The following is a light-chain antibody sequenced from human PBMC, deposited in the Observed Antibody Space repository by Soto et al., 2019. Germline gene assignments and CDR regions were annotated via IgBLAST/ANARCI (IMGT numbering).Light chain of an antibody. CDR3: QQYNDWPPIT. V-gene: IGKV3-15*01. Sequence: VMTQSPATLSVSPGERATLPCRSSQSVSSNLAWYQQKPGQAPRLLIYDASTRATVIPARFSGSGSGTEFTLTISSLQSEDFAVYYCQQYNDWPPITFGQGTKVDIK. J-gene: IGKJ1*01. CDR2: DAS. CDR1: QSVSSN.